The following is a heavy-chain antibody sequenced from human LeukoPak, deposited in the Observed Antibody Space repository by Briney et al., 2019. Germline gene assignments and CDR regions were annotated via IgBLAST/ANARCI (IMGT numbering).Heavy chain of an antibody. CDR2: IYYTGSA. CDR1: GGSISSYY. Sequence: LSVTLSLTCTVSGGSISSYYWSWIRQPPGKGLEWIGYIYYTGSANYNPSLMSRVTISVDTSKNQFSLKLSSVTAADTAVYYCAREMENFYYGMDVWGQGTTVTVSS. CDR3: AREMENFYYGMDV. D-gene: IGHD1-1*01. V-gene: IGHV4-59*01. J-gene: IGHJ6*02.